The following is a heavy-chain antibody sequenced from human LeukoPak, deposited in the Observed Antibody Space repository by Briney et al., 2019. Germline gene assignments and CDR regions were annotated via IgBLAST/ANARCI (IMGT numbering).Heavy chain of an antibody. D-gene: IGHD4-17*01. CDR1: GGSFSGYY. CDR2: INHSGST. V-gene: IGHV4-34*01. CDR3: AQTVPTVTTLEY. Sequence: SETLSLTCAVYGGSFSGYYWSWIRQPPGKGLEWIGEINHSGSTNYNPSLKSRVTISVDTSKNQFSLKLSSVTAADTAVYYCAQTVPTVTTLEYWGQGTLVTVSS. J-gene: IGHJ4*02.